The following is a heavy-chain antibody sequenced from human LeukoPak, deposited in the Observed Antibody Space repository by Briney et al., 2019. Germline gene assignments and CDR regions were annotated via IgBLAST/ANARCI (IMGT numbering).Heavy chain of an antibody. J-gene: IGHJ4*02. Sequence: GGSLRLSCEASGFTFNNYAMSWVRQTPGKGLEWVAATVGGRPDTYHADSVKGRFTVSRDDSRSILFLQMNSLRVEDTAVYYCTKAPLRSCSGAFCYPFDYWGQGTLVTVSS. CDR1: GFTFNNYA. CDR2: TVGGRPDT. D-gene: IGHD2-8*02. CDR3: TKAPLRSCSGAFCYPFDY. V-gene: IGHV3-23*01.